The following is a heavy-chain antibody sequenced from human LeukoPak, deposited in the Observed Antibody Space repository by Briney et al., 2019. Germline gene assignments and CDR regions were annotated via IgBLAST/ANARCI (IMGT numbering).Heavy chain of an antibody. CDR2: TSYDGINT. J-gene: IGHJ4*02. D-gene: IGHD4-17*01. CDR1: GFSFTDYG. V-gene: IGHV3-30*03. Sequence: GRSLRLSCVASGFSFTDYGMQGVRQAPGKGLESVAVTSYDGINTYYTESVKGRFTIPRDNARHTLYLQMNSLRAEDTAVYYCARASTTVPNLLDYWGQGTLVTVSS. CDR3: ARASTTVPNLLDY.